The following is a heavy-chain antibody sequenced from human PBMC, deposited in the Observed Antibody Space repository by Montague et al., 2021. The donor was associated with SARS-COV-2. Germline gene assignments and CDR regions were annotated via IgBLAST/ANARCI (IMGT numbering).Heavy chain of an antibody. V-gene: IGHV4-39*01. J-gene: IGHJ4*02. Sequence: SETLSLTCDVSGGSIRSSNFYWGWIRQSPGKGLEWIGSIYFRGTTYYNPSLKSRVTISVETSKSQFSLKLTSVTAADTAVYYCARQGAIHWVGEFGAFDYWDQGILVTVSS. CDR2: IYFRGTT. CDR1: GGSIRSSNFY. D-gene: IGHD3-10*01. CDR3: ARQGAIHWVGEFGAFDY.